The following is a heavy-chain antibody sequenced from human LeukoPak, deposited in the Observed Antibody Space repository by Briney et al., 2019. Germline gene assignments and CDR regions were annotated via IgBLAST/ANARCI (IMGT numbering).Heavy chain of an antibody. V-gene: IGHV4-30-4*08. CDR2: IYYSGST. CDR3: ARGRNDFWSGYHFDY. J-gene: IGHJ4*02. CDR1: GGSISSGDYY. Sequence: SETLSLTCTVSGGSISSGDYYWSWIRQPPGKGLEWIGYIYYSGSTYYNPSLKSRVTISVDTSKNQFSLKLSSVTAADTAVYYCARGRNDFWSGYHFDYWGQGTLVTVSS. D-gene: IGHD3-3*01.